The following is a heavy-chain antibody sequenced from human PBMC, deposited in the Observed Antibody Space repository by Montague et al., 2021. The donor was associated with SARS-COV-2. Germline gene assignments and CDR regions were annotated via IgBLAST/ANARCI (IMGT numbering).Heavy chain of an antibody. CDR3: AHLIRYYDIFTGIPFDD. CDR2: IYSNGDK. V-gene: IGHV2-5*01. J-gene: IGHJ4*02. D-gene: IGHD3-9*01. CDR1: GFSLSTPNVG. Sequence: PALVKPTQTLTLTCTFSGFSLSTPNVGVAWIRQPPGKALEWLAVIYSNGDKRYSPSLQRRLTNTKDTSRNQVVLSLTNVDPLDTATYYCAHLIRYYDIFTGIPFDDWGQGTQVTVSS.